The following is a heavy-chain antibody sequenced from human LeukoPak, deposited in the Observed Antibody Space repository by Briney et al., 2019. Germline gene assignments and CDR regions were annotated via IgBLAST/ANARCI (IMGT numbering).Heavy chain of an antibody. CDR2: ISAYNGNT. CDR1: GYTFTSYG. D-gene: IGHD6-13*01. CDR3: ARARIAAAGFWFDP. V-gene: IGHV1-18*01. J-gene: IGHJ5*02. Sequence: GASVKVSCKASGYTFTSYGISWVRQASGQGLEWMGWISAYNGNTNYAQKLQGRVTMTTDTSTSTAYMELRSLRSDDTAVYYCARARIAAAGFWFDPWGQGTLVTVSS.